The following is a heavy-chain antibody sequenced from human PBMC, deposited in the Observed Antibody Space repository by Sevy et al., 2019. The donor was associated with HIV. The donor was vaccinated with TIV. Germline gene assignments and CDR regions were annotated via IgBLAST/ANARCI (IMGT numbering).Heavy chain of an antibody. J-gene: IGHJ5*02. CDR2: ISSSSSYI. CDR3: AGSLGNYYGSGTYQEDWFDP. V-gene: IGHV3-21*01. D-gene: IGHD3-10*01. Sequence: GESLKISCAASGFTFSIYTMNWVRQAPGKGLEWVSSISSSSSYIYYTDSVKGRFSISRDNAKNELFLQMNSLRAEDTAVYYCAGSLGNYYGSGTYQEDWFDPWGQGTLVTVSS. CDR1: GFTFSIYT.